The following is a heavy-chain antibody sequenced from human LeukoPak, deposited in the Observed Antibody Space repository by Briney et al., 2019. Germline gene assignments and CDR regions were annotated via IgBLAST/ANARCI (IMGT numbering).Heavy chain of an antibody. D-gene: IGHD6-19*01. V-gene: IGHV4-34*01. J-gene: IGHJ6*02. Sequence: SETLSLTCAVYGGSFSGYYWSWIRQPPGKGLEWIGEINHSGSTNYNPSLKSRVTISVDTSKNQFSLKLSSVTAADTAVYYCASSIAVAGKNVYYYYYGMDVWGQGTTVTVYS. CDR2: INHSGST. CDR3: ASSIAVAGKNVYYYYYGMDV. CDR1: GGSFSGYY.